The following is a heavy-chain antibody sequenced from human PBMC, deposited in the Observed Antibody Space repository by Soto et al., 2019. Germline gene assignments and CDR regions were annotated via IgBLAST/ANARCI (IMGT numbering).Heavy chain of an antibody. CDR2: ISTSSSYI. CDR1: GFTFSIYN. Sequence: PRGSLRLSCAASGFTFSIYNMNWVRRAPGKGMEWVSSISTSSSYIYYADSVRGRFTISRDNAKNSLYLQMNSLRAEDTAVYYCARDVLSVNGTDELQKYWGQGT. D-gene: IGHD1-7*01. V-gene: IGHV3-21*01. J-gene: IGHJ1*01. CDR3: ARDVLSVNGTDELQKY.